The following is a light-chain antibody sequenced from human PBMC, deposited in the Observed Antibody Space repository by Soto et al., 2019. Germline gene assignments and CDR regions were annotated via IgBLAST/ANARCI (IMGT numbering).Light chain of an antibody. J-gene: IGLJ1*01. CDR1: SSNIGNNY. CDR3: GTWDSSLSFYV. CDR2: DNN. V-gene: IGLV1-51*01. Sequence: QSVLTQPPSVSAAPGQKVTISCSASSSNIGNNYVSWYQQLPGTAPKLLIYDNNKRPSGIPDRFSGSKSGTSATLGITGLQTGDEADYYCGTWDSSLSFYVFGTGTKLTVL.